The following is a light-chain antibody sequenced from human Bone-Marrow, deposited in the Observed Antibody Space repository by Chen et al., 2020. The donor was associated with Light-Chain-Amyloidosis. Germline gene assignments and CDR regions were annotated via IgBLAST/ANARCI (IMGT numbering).Light chain of an antibody. CDR2: RNN. CDR1: SSNIGRNY. V-gene: IGLV1-47*01. Sequence: QSVLTQPPSASGTPGQRVTISCSGSSSNIGRNYVYWYQQLPGTAPKLLIYRNNPRPSGVPDRFSGSKSGTSASLAISGLRSEDEADYSCAAWDDSLSAHVVFGGGTKLTVL. J-gene: IGLJ2*01. CDR3: AAWDDSLSAHVV.